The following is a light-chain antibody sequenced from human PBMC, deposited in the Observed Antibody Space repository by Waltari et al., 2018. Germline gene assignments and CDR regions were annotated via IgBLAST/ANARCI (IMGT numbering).Light chain of an antibody. CDR3: QQYDSSPMWT. Sequence: EVVLTQSPGTLSLSPGERATLSCRASQSVSSRYLAWYQQKPGQAPRLLVYGASSRATGIPDRFSGSGAGTDFTITISRLEPEDFAVYYCQQYDSSPMWTFGQGTKVEIK. CDR2: GAS. J-gene: IGKJ1*01. CDR1: QSVSSRY. V-gene: IGKV3-20*01.